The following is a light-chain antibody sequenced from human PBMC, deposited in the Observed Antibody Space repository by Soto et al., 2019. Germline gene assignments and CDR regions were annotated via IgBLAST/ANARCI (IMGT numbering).Light chain of an antibody. J-gene: IGLJ3*02. Sequence: QSVLTQPASVSGSPGQSITISCTGSSSDVGVYNYVSWYQQHPDTAPRLMLFEVSNRPSGVSDRFSGSKSGDTASLTISGLLAEDEADYYCSSYSTSSTVRLFGGGTKVTVL. V-gene: IGLV2-14*01. CDR1: SSDVGVYNY. CDR3: SSYSTSSTVRL. CDR2: EVS.